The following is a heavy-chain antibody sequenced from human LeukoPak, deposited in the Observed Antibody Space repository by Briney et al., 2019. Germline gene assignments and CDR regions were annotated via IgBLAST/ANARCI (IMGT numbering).Heavy chain of an antibody. CDR3: ATLKGRSDY. CDR1: GFTFSSYS. D-gene: IGHD1-26*01. V-gene: IGHV3-48*01. J-gene: IGHJ4*02. Sequence: GGSLRLSCAASGFTFSSYSMNWVRQAPGKGLEWVSYVSSSSSTIYYADSVKGRFTISRDNAKNSLYLQMNSLRAEDTAVYYCATLKGRSDYWGQGTLVTVSS. CDR2: VSSSSSTI.